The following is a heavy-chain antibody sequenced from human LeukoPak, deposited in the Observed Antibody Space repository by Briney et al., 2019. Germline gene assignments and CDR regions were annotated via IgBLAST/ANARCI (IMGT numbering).Heavy chain of an antibody. CDR2: IKQDGSEK. D-gene: IGHD3-10*01. Sequence: GGSLRLSCADSGFTFSSYWMSWVRQAPGKGLEWVDNIKQDGSEKYYVDSVKGRFTISRDNAKNSLYLQMNSLRAEDTAVYYCAKGGSITMVRGVPTGGYMDVWGKGTTVTISS. V-gene: IGHV3-7*01. J-gene: IGHJ6*03. CDR3: AKGGSITMVRGVPTGGYMDV. CDR1: GFTFSSYW.